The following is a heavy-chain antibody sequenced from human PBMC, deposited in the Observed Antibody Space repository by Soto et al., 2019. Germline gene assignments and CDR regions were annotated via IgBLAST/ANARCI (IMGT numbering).Heavy chain of an antibody. J-gene: IGHJ5*02. Sequence: SETLSLTCTVSGGSISSYYWSWIRQPPGKGLEWIGYIYYSGSTNYNPSLKSRVTISVDTSKNQFSLKLSSVTAADTAVYYCARHGGIAVAGTEWFDPWGQATLVTVSS. CDR1: GGSISSYY. CDR2: IYYSGST. CDR3: ARHGGIAVAGTEWFDP. D-gene: IGHD6-19*01. V-gene: IGHV4-59*08.